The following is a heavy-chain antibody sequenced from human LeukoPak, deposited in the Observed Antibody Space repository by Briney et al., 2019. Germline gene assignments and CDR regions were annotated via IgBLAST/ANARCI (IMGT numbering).Heavy chain of an antibody. V-gene: IGHV3-53*01. Sequence: GGSLRLSRAASGFTVSSNYMSWVRQAPGKGLEWVSVIYSGGSTYYADSVKGRFTISRDNSKNTLYLQMNSLRAEDTAVYYCARSSGTDSGWWYWFDPWGQGTLVTVSS. CDR2: IYSGGST. D-gene: IGHD6-19*01. CDR1: GFTVSSNY. CDR3: ARSSGTDSGWWYWFDP. J-gene: IGHJ5*02.